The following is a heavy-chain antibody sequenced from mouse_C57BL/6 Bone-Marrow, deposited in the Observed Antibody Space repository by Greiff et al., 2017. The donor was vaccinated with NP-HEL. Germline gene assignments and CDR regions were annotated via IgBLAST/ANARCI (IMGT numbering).Heavy chain of an antibody. J-gene: IGHJ1*03. CDR3: ARGDDYYGSSWWYFDV. V-gene: IGHV1-42*01. CDR1: GYSFTGYY. Sequence: EVQLQQSGPELVKPGASVKISCKASGYSFTGYYMNWVKQSPEKSLEWIGEINPSTGGTTYNQKFKAKATLTVDKSSSTAYMQLKSLTSEDSAVYYCARGDDYYGSSWWYFDVWGTGTTVTVSS. D-gene: IGHD1-1*01. CDR2: INPSTGGT.